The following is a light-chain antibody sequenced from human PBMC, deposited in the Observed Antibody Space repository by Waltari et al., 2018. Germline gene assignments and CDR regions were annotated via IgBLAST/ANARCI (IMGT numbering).Light chain of an antibody. V-gene: IGLV3-21*03. Sequence: SYVLTQSPSVSVAPGKTATITCGGDNIGSQGVNWNQQRPGQAPVLVVYDDSDRPSDIPERFSGSISGNMATLTVSRVEAGDEADYYCQVWDSSRDLVLIGGGTKLTVL. CDR2: DDS. J-gene: IGLJ2*01. CDR1: NIGSQG. CDR3: QVWDSSRDLVL.